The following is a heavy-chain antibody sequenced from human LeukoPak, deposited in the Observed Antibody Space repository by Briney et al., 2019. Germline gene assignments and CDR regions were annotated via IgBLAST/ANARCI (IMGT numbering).Heavy chain of an antibody. D-gene: IGHD3-22*01. Sequence: GASVKVSCKASGGTFSSYAISWVRQAPGQGLEWMGGIIPIFGTANYAQKFQGRVTITTDESTSTAYMKLSSLRSEDTAVYYCARASRYYDSSGYYYGYWGQGTLLTVSS. CDR1: GGTFSSYA. CDR3: ARASRYYDSSGYYYGY. J-gene: IGHJ4*02. CDR2: IIPIFGTA. V-gene: IGHV1-69*05.